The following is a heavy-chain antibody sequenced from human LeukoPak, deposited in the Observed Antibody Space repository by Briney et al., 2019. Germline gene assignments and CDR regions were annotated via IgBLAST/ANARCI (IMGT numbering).Heavy chain of an antibody. V-gene: IGHV4-4*07. CDR1: GGSISSYY. CDR3: ARILTDQRLQFIYYYMDV. Sequence: PSETLSPTCTVSGGSISSYYWSWIRQPAGKGLEWIGRIYTSGSSNYNPSLKSRVTMSVDTSKNQFSLKLSSVTAADTAVYYCARILTDQRLQFIYYYMDVWGKGTTVTVSS. CDR2: IYTSGSS. J-gene: IGHJ6*03. D-gene: IGHD5-24*01.